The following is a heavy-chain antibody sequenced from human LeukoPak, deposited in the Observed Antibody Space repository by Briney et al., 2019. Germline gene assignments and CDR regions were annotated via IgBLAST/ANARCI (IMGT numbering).Heavy chain of an antibody. V-gene: IGHV3-48*04. CDR1: GFIFSSYS. J-gene: IGHJ4*02. CDR3: ATAPRASIIGAVFAVTY. Sequence: PGGSLRLSCAASGFIFSSYSMNWVRQAPGKGLEWVSYITSSSNTIYYADSVKGRFTISRDNVKNLLYLQMNSLRAEDTAVYYCATAPRASIIGAVFAVTYWGQGTLVTVSS. D-gene: IGHD6-13*01. CDR2: ITSSSNTI.